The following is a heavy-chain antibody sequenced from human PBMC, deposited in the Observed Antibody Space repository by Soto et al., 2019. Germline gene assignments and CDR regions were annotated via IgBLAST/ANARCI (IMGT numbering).Heavy chain of an antibody. Sequence: QVQLVQSGAEVKKPGSSVKVSCKASGGTFISYTISWVRQAPGQRLEWMGRIIPILGIANYAQKFQGRVTITADQSTSTAYMGLSSLRSEDTAVYDCATDARSSFDWFDPWGQGTLVTVSS. V-gene: IGHV1-69*08. CDR2: IIPILGIA. CDR1: GGTFISYT. CDR3: ATDARSSFDWFDP. J-gene: IGHJ5*02.